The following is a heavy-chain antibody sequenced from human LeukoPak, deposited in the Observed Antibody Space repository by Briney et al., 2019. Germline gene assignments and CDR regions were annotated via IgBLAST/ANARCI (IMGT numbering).Heavy chain of an antibody. V-gene: IGHV3-7*01. J-gene: IGHJ4*02. CDR3: ARLASEYSSGWYYFDY. Sequence: GGSLRLSCAASGFTSSSYWMSWARQAPGKGLEWVANIKQDGSEKYYVDSVKGRFTISRDNAKNSLYLQMNSLRAEDTAVYYCARLASEYSSGWYYFDYWGQGTLVTVSS. CDR1: GFTSSSYW. D-gene: IGHD6-19*01. CDR2: IKQDGSEK.